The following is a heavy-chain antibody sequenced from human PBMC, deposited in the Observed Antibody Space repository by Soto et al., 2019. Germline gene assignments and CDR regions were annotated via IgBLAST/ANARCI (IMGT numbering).Heavy chain of an antibody. CDR1: GGTFSSYA. Sequence: QVQLVQSGAEVEKPGSSVKVSCKASGGTFSSYAISWVRQAPGQGLEWMGGIIPIFGTANYAQKFQGRVTITADESTSTAYMELSSLRSEDTAVYYCARSTYYYDSSGYRYAFDIWGQGTMVTVSS. V-gene: IGHV1-69*01. CDR3: ARSTYYYDSSGYRYAFDI. J-gene: IGHJ3*02. D-gene: IGHD3-22*01. CDR2: IIPIFGTA.